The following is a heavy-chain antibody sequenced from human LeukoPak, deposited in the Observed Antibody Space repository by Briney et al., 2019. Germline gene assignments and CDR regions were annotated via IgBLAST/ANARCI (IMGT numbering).Heavy chain of an antibody. D-gene: IGHD4-11*01. J-gene: IGHJ4*02. Sequence: SEPLSLTCTVSGGSISSYYWSWIRQPPGKGLEWIGYIYYSGSTNYSPSLKSRVTISVDTSKNQFSLKLSSVTAADTAVYYCARAFYSAYYFDYWGQGTLVTVSS. CDR1: GGSISSYY. CDR2: IYYSGST. V-gene: IGHV4-59*01. CDR3: ARAFYSAYYFDY.